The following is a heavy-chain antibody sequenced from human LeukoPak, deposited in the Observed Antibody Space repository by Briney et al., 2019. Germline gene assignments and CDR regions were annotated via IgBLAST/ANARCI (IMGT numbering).Heavy chain of an antibody. Sequence: ASVKVSRKASGYTFTSYDINWVRQATGQGLEWMGWMNPNSGNTGYAQKFKGRVTMTRDTSVSTAYMELSSLRSEDTAVYYCAKAGIVATMNADWFDPWGQGTLVTVSS. CDR3: AKAGIVATMNADWFDP. J-gene: IGHJ5*02. CDR1: GYTFTSYD. V-gene: IGHV1-8*01. D-gene: IGHD5-12*01. CDR2: MNPNSGNT.